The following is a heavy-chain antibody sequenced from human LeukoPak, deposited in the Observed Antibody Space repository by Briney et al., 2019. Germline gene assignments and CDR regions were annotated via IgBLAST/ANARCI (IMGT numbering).Heavy chain of an antibody. CDR3: AKVHSGSYPDFDY. CDR2: ISYDGSNK. J-gene: IGHJ4*02. V-gene: IGHV3-30*18. CDR1: GFTFSSYG. Sequence: PGGSLRLSCAASGFTFSSYGMHWVRQAPGKGLEWVAVISYDGSNKYYADSVKGRFTISRDNSKNTLYLQMNSLRAEDTAVYHCAKVHSGSYPDFDYWGQGTLVTVSS. D-gene: IGHD1-26*01.